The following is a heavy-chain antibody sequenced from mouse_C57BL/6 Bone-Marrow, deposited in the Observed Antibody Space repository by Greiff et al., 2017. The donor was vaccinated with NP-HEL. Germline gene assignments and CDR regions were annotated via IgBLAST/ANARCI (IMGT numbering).Heavy chain of an antibody. J-gene: IGHJ3*01. CDR1: GYTFTSYW. V-gene: IGHV1-59*01. CDR2: IDPSDSYT. Sequence: QVQLQQPGAELVRPGTSVKLSCKASGYTFTSYWMHWVKQRPGQGLEWIGVIDPSDSYTNYNQKFKGKATLTVDTSSSTAYMQLSSLTSEDSAVYDGARVATMVKGCADWGQGTRVTVAA. D-gene: IGHD2-2*01. CDR3: ARVATMVKGCAD.